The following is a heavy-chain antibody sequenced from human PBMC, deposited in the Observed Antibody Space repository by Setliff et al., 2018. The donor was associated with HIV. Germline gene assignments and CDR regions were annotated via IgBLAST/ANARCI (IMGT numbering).Heavy chain of an antibody. CDR1: GASFSGYY. J-gene: IGHJ4*02. D-gene: IGHD6-19*01. V-gene: IGHV4-34*01. CDR3: ARVDPYTSPRGFDS. CDR2: INHSGSA. Sequence: LSLTCAVYGASFSGYYCNWIRQTPGKGLEWIGDINHSGSANYNPSLRGRVTISIDTSKNQFSLKVTSVTAADAAVYYCARVDPYTSPRGFDSWGQGTQVTVS.